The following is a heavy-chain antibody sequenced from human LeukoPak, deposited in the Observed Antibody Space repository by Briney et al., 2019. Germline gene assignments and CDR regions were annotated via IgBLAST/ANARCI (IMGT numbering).Heavy chain of an antibody. V-gene: IGHV3-30*03. Sequence: GGSLRLSCAASGFTFSSYGMHWVRQAPGKGLEWVAVISYDGSNKYYADSVKGRFTISRDNSKNTLYLQMNSLRAEDTAVYYCARQGYYDFWSGYGPTIDAFDIWGQGTMVTVSS. CDR1: GFTFSSYG. D-gene: IGHD3-3*01. J-gene: IGHJ3*02. CDR3: ARQGYYDFWSGYGPTIDAFDI. CDR2: ISYDGSNK.